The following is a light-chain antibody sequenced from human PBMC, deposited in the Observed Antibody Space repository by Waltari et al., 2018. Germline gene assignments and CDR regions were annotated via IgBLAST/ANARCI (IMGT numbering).Light chain of an antibody. V-gene: IGLV2-14*01. Sequence: QSVPTQPASVSGSPGQSITISCAGTSSDVGFYNFVSWYQHHPGKVPKLLIHDVSNRPSGVSTRFSGSKSGNTASLTISELQAEDEADYYCSSYTGRNNLYVFGTGTTVTVL. J-gene: IGLJ1*01. CDR3: SSYTGRNNLYV. CDR1: SSDVGFYNF. CDR2: DVS.